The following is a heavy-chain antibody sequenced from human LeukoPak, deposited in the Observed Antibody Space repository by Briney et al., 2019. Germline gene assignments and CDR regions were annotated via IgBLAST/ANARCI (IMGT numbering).Heavy chain of an antibody. CDR1: GFTFSSYS. CDR2: ISSSSSTT. J-gene: IGHJ6*03. Sequence: GGSLRLSCAASGFTFSSYSMNWVRQAPGKGLEWVSHISSSSSTTYYADSVKGRFTISRDNAKNSLYLQMNSLRAEDTAVYYCATKGVSGSPPEYYYYYMDVWGKGTTVTVSS. V-gene: IGHV3-48*01. CDR3: ATKGVSGSPPEYYYYYMDV. D-gene: IGHD3-10*01.